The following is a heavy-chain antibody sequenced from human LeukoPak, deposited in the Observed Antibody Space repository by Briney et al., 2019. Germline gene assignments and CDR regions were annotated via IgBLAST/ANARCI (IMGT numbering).Heavy chain of an antibody. J-gene: IGHJ3*02. CDR2: IYHSGST. CDR3: ARNRGPGYRAAFDI. Sequence: SETLSPTCAVSGGSISSSNWWSWVRQPPGKGLEWIGEIYHSGSTNYNPSLKSRVTISVDKSKNQFSLKLSSVTAADTALYYCARNRGPGYRAAFDIWGQGTMVTVSS. D-gene: IGHD7-27*01. CDR1: GGSISSSNW. V-gene: IGHV4-4*02.